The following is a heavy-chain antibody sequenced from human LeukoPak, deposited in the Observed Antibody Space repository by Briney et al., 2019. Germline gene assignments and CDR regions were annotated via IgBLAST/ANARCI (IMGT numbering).Heavy chain of an antibody. V-gene: IGHV3-21*01. Sequence: GGSLRLSCAASGFTFSSYSMNWVRQAPGKGLEWVSSISSSSSYIYYADSVKGRFTISRDNAKNSLYLQMNSLRAEDTAVYNCARDETYYDSSGYYRHFDYWGQGTLVTVSS. CDR3: ARDETYYDSSGYYRHFDY. D-gene: IGHD3-22*01. J-gene: IGHJ4*02. CDR2: ISSSSSYI. CDR1: GFTFSSYS.